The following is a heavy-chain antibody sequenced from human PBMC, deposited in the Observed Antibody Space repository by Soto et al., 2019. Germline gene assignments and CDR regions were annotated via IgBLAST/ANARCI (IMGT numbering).Heavy chain of an antibody. V-gene: IGHV3-9*01. CDR1: GFTFDDYA. CDR3: AKDRGRGYSGYNDAFDI. D-gene: IGHD5-12*01. J-gene: IGHJ3*02. CDR2: ISWNSGSI. Sequence: GGSLRLSCAASGFTFDDYAMHWVRQAPGKGLERVSGISWNSGSIGYADSVKGRFTISRDNAKNSLYLQMNSLRAEDTALYYCAKDRGRGYSGYNDAFDIWGQGTMVTVSS.